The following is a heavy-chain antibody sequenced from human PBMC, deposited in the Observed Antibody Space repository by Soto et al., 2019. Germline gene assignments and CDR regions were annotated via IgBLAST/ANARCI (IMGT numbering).Heavy chain of an antibody. D-gene: IGHD5-18*01. CDR3: ARHVNSRTGMDDYYAVDV. J-gene: IGHJ6*02. CDR1: GYSFRTYW. CDR2: VYPGDSYI. Sequence: GESLKISCKASGYSFRTYWIGWVRQKPGKGLDWMGVVYPGDSYIRYSPSSQGHVTISADKSISTAYLQWSSLRASDTAIYYCARHVNSRTGMDDYYAVDVWGLGTTVTVSS. V-gene: IGHV5-51*01.